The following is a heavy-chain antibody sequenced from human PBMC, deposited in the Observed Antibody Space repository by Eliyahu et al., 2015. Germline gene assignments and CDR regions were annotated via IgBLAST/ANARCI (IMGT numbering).Heavy chain of an antibody. Sequence: QLQLQESGPGLVKPSETLSLSCTVSGGSINNSSYYWAWIRQPPGKGLEWIGSISYSGRTYYYPSLRSRVTISTDTSKNQFSLTLNSVTAADTAVYYCARPVITWYGHFDPWGQGTLVTVSS. CDR3: ARPVITWYGHFDP. CDR1: GGSINNSSYY. D-gene: IGHD6-13*01. J-gene: IGHJ5*02. CDR2: ISYSGRT. V-gene: IGHV4-39*01.